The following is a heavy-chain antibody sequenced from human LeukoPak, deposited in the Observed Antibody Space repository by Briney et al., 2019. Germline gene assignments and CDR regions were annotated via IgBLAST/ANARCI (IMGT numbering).Heavy chain of an antibody. CDR2: ISYSGST. D-gene: IGHD4-23*01. J-gene: IGHJ3*02. CDR3: AREATVVTSDAFDI. CDR1: GGSISSNNYY. Sequence: SETLSLTCTVSGGSISSNNYYWGWIRQPPGKGLEWIGSISYSGSTYYNPSLKSRVTISVDTSKNQFSLKLSSVTAADTAVYYCAREATVVTSDAFDIWGQGTMVTASS. V-gene: IGHV4-39*07.